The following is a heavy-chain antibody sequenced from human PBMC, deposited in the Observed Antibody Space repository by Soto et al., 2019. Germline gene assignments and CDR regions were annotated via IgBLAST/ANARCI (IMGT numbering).Heavy chain of an antibody. CDR1: GFTFSSYG. V-gene: IGHV3-33*01. J-gene: IGHJ2*01. Sequence: QVQLVESGGGVVQPGRSLRLSCAASGFTFSSYGMHWVRQAPGKGLEWVAVIWYDGSNKYYADSVKGRFTISRDNSKNTLYLQRNSLRAEDTDVYYCSSHLFDTAMVADWYFDLWGRGTLVTVSS. CDR2: IWYDGSNK. CDR3: SSHLFDTAMVADWYFDL. D-gene: IGHD5-18*01.